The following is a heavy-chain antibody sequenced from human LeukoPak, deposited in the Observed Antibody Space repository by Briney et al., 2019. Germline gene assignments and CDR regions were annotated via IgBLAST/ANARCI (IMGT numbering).Heavy chain of an antibody. CDR2: IYNSGST. Sequence: PSETLSLTCTVSGGSISSYYWSWIRQPPGKGLEWIGYIYNSGSTNYNPSLKSRVTMSGDTSKNQFSLKLSSVTAADTGVYYCALSRGGYYDSRSPSWAFDIWGQGTMVTVSS. CDR3: ALSRGGYYDSRSPSWAFDI. V-gene: IGHV4-59*01. D-gene: IGHD3-22*01. J-gene: IGHJ3*02. CDR1: GGSISSYY.